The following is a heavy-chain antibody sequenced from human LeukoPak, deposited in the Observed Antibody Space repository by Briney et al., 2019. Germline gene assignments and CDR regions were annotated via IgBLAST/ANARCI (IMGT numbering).Heavy chain of an antibody. Sequence: GGSLRLSCTASGFTFSTYWMSWVRQAPGKGLEWVANIKEDGSEKYYGDSVKGRFTISRDNAKNSLYLEMNSLRVEDTAVYYCARDSSGYQWGQGTLVTVSS. CDR2: IKEDGSEK. CDR3: ARDSSGYQ. D-gene: IGHD3-22*01. CDR1: GFTFSTYW. V-gene: IGHV3-7*01. J-gene: IGHJ4*02.